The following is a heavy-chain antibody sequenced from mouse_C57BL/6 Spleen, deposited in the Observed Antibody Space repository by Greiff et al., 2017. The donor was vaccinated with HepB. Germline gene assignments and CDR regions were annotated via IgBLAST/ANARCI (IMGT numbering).Heavy chain of an antibody. CDR1: GFTFSSYA. CDR3: ARDQSGSFDY. CDR2: ISDGGSYT. Sequence: EVQGVESGGGLVKPGGSLKLSCAASGFTFSSYAMSWVRQTPEKRLEWVATISDGGSYTYYPDNVKGRFTISRDNAKNNLYLQMSHLKSEDTAMYYCARDQSGSFDYWGQGTTLTVSS. J-gene: IGHJ2*01. V-gene: IGHV5-4*01. D-gene: IGHD4-1*01.